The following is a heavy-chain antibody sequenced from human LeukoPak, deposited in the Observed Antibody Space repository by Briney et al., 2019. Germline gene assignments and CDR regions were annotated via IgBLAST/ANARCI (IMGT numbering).Heavy chain of an antibody. CDR3: ATDRAVYYYGSGSSRSFGY. CDR2: ISAYNGNT. J-gene: IGHJ4*02. Sequence: ASVKVSCKASGYTFTSYGISWVRQAPGQGLEWMGWISAYNGNTIYAQKFQGRVTMTEDTSTDTAYMELSSLRSEDTAVYYCATDRAVYYYGSGSSRSFGYWGQGTLVTVSS. D-gene: IGHD3-10*01. CDR1: GYTFTSYG. V-gene: IGHV1-18*01.